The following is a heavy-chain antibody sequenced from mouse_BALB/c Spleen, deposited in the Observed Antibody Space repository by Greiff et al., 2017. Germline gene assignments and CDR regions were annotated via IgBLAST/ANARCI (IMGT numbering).Heavy chain of an antibody. D-gene: IGHD2-4*01. CDR2: ISSGGST. V-gene: IGHV5-6-5*01. CDR1: GFTFSSYA. J-gene: IGHJ2*01. CDR3: AREGIYYDYVDY. Sequence: EVKLVESGGGLVKPGGSLKLSCAASGFTFSSYAMSWVRQTPEKRLEWVASISSGGSTYYPDSVKGRFTISRDNARNILYLQMSSLRSEDTAMYYCAREGIYYDYVDYWGQGTTLTVSS.